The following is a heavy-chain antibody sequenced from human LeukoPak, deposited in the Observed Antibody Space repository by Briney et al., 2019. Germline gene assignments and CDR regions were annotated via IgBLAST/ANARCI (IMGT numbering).Heavy chain of an antibody. CDR2: IKSKMDGGTI. D-gene: IGHD2-15*01. CDR1: GFTFNTAW. J-gene: IGHJ4*02. V-gene: IGHV3-15*01. CDR3: ATAGYCSGGNCYGFDH. Sequence: GGSLRLSCAASGFTFNTAWMNWLRQAPGKGLEWVGRIKSKMDGGTIDYVAPVKGRFTISRDDSKNAVYLQMNSLKSDDTAVYYCATAGYCSGGNCYGFDHSGEGTLVTVSS.